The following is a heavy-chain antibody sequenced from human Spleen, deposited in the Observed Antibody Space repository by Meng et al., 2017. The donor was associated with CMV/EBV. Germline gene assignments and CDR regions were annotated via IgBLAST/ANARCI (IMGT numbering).Heavy chain of an antibody. V-gene: IGHV1-2*02. CDR2: INPHPNRGGT. CDR1: GYTFIGYY. Sequence: ASVKVSCKASGYTFIGYYIHWVRQAPGQGLEWMGWINPHPNRGGTVNAQKFQGRITMTSDTSGSTAYMQLSRLRSDDTAVYYCARTYDLTGSYFDLWGRGSLVTVSS. J-gene: IGHJ2*01. D-gene: IGHD3-3*01. CDR3: ARTYDLTGSYFDL.